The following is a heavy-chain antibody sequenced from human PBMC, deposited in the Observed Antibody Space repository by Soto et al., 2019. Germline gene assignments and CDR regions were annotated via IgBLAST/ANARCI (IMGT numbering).Heavy chain of an antibody. D-gene: IGHD3-16*01. CDR2: IWYDGSNK. CDR1: GFTFSSYG. V-gene: IGHV3-33*01. J-gene: IGHJ6*02. CDR3: ARIRSSQGYYYYGMDV. Sequence: QVQLVESGGGVVQPGRSLRLSCAASGFTFSSYGMHWVRQAPGKGLEWVAVIWYDGSNKYYADSVKGRFTISRDNSKNTLYLQMNSLRAEDTAVYYCARIRSSQGYYYYGMDVWGQGTTVTVSS.